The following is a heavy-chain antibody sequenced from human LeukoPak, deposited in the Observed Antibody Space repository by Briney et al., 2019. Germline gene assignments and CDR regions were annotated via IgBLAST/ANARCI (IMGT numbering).Heavy chain of an antibody. D-gene: IGHD1-14*01. CDR3: ARGSVNPGLFDY. J-gene: IGHJ4*02. CDR1: GFTFTSYN. CDR2: IYDDAST. Sequence: GGSLRLSCAASGFTFTSYNMNWVRQAPGKGLEWVSLIYDDASTKYADSVKGRSTISTDNSKNTLYLQMNGLRAEDTAVYYCARGSVNPGLFDYWGQGTLVTVSS. V-gene: IGHV3-53*01.